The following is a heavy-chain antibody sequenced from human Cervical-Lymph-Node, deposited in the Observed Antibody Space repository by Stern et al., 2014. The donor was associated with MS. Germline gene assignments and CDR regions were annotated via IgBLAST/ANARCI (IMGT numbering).Heavy chain of an antibody. CDR3: ARGGGVPAARGVYGMDV. Sequence: QVQLQQWGAGLLKPSETLSLTCAVYGGSFSGYYWSWIRQPPGKGLEWIGEINHSGSTNYNPSPKSRVTISVDTSKNQFSLKLSSVTAADTAVYYCARGGGVPAARGVYGMDVWGQGTTVTVSS. J-gene: IGHJ6*02. CDR1: GGSFSGYY. D-gene: IGHD2-2*01. CDR2: INHSGST. V-gene: IGHV4-34*01.